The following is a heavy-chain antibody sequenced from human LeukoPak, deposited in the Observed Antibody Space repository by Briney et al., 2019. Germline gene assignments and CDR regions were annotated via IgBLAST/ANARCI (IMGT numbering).Heavy chain of an antibody. D-gene: IGHD3-10*01. CDR1: GYTFTGYY. CDR2: INPNTGGT. V-gene: IGHV1-2*02. CDR3: ARVWFGELLQHHWFDP. Sequence: ASVKVSCKASGYTFTGYYMHWVRQAPGQGLEWMGWINPNTGGTKYAQKFQGRVTMTRDTSISTAYMELSRLRSDDTAVYYCARVWFGELLQHHWFDPWGQGTLVTVSS. J-gene: IGHJ5*02.